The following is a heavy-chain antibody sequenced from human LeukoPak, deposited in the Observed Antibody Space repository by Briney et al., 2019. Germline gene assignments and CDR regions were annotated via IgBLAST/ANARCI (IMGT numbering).Heavy chain of an antibody. CDR2: IIPILGIA. CDR3: ARDMARVDAQYDFDY. D-gene: IGHD3-16*01. CDR1: GGTFSSYA. Sequence: SVKVSCKASGGTFSSYAISWVRQAPGQGLEWMGRIIPILGIANYAQKFQGRVTITADKSTSTAYMELSSLRAEDTAVYYCARDMARVDAQYDFDYWGQGTLVTVSS. J-gene: IGHJ4*02. V-gene: IGHV1-69*04.